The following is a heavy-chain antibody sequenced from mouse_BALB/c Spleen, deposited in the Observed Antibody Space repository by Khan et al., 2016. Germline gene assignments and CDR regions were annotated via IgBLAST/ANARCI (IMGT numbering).Heavy chain of an antibody. CDR3: ARRGYGNSWYFDV. CDR2: INPDSSTI. CDR1: GFDFSRYW. J-gene: IGHJ1*01. D-gene: IGHD2-10*02. Sequence: EVQLLESGGGLVQPGGSLKLSCAASGFDFSRYWMSWVRQAPGKGLEWIGEINPDSSTINYTPSLKDKFIISRDNAKNTLYLQMSKVRSEDTALYYCARRGYGNSWYFDVWGAGTTVTVSS. V-gene: IGHV4-1*02.